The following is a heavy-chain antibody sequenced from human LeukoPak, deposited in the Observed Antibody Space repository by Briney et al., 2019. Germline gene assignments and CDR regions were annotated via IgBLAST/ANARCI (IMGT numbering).Heavy chain of an antibody. CDR2: VYYSGST. CDR3: ARDSYGSGAYYGMDV. D-gene: IGHD3-10*01. V-gene: IGHV4-59*01. CDR1: GGSLSRYY. J-gene: IGHJ6*02. Sequence: SETLSLTCTVSGGSLSRYYWSWIRQPPGKGLEWIGYVYYSGSTNYNPSLKSRVTISVDTPKNQFSLNLSSVTAADTAIYYCARDSYGSGAYYGMDVWGQGTTVTVSS.